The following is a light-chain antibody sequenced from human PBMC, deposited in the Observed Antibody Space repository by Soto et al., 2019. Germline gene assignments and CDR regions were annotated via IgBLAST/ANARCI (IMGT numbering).Light chain of an antibody. V-gene: IGKV3-11*01. J-gene: IGKJ4*01. Sequence: EIGLLQSPATLSLSPGERATLSCRASQSVGSYLAWYQHKPGQAPRLLISDASNRATGIPARFSGSGSETDFTLTISSLEPEDSAVYYCQQRSNWPSLTFGGGTKVDI. CDR2: DAS. CDR1: QSVGSY. CDR3: QQRSNWPSLT.